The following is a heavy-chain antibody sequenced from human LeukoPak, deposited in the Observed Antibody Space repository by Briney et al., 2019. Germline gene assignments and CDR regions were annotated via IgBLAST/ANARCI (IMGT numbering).Heavy chain of an antibody. CDR2: IIPIFSTA. CDR1: GGTFSSYA. J-gene: IGHJ4*02. D-gene: IGHD4-17*01. Sequence: SVKVSFKASGGTFSSYAISWVRQAPGQGLEWMGGIIPIFSTANYAQKFQGRVTITTDESTSTAYMELSSLRSEDTAVYYCARASPRNYGDYVLPWPYDWGQGTLVTVSS. CDR3: ARASPRNYGDYVLPWPYD. V-gene: IGHV1-69*05.